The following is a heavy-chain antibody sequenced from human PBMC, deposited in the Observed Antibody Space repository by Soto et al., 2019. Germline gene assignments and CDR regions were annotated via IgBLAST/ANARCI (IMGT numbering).Heavy chain of an antibody. V-gene: IGHV4-59*08. J-gene: IGHJ4*02. CDR2: VYYSGT. CDR3: ARQSSGDFDF. CDR1: GGSIGHYY. Sequence: QVQLQESGPGLVKPSETLSLTCSVSGGSIGHYYWNWIRQSPGKGLEWIGNVYYSGTTYNPSLRGXVXIXXDTSNSPYSLNLTSVTAADTAVYYCARQSSGDFDFWGQGVLVTVSS. D-gene: IGHD4-17*01.